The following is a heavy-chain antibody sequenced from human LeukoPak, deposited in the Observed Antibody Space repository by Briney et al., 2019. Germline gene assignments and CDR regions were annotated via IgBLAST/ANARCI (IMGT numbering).Heavy chain of an antibody. CDR2: FYYSGST. Sequence: SETLSLTRTVSGGSITSSNYYWGWIRQPPGKGLEWIGSFYYSGSTNYNPSLKSRVTISVDTPKNQFSLKLSSVTAADTAVYYCVYYYGSGSVEYWGQGTLVTVSS. D-gene: IGHD3-10*01. V-gene: IGHV4-39*01. J-gene: IGHJ4*02. CDR1: GGSITSSNYY. CDR3: VYYYGSGSVEY.